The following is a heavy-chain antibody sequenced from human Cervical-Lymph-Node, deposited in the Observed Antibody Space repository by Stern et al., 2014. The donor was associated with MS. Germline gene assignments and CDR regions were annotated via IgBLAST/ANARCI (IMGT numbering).Heavy chain of an antibody. CDR3: ARHLASDPSSWWPLDC. Sequence: QVQLVQSGAEVKKPGASVKVSCKASGYTFTGYYVHWVRQAPGRGLEWMGWINPNGGATQYAQNFQGRLTMTRDTSINTVYMDLSSLGSDDTAVYYCARHLASDPSSWWPLDCWGQGTLVSVSS. CDR1: GYTFTGYY. D-gene: IGHD2-15*01. V-gene: IGHV1-2*02. CDR2: INPNGGAT. J-gene: IGHJ4*02.